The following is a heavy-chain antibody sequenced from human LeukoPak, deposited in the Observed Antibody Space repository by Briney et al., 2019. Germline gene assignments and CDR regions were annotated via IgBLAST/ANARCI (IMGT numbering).Heavy chain of an antibody. Sequence: GESLKISCKGSGYSFTSYWVGWVRQMPGKGLEWMGIIYPGDSDTRYSPSFQGQVTISADKSISTAYLQWSSLKASDTAMYYCAATDSTAYYYFNYWGQGTLVTVSS. CDR1: GYSFTSYW. CDR3: AATDSTAYYYFNY. D-gene: IGHD3-22*01. V-gene: IGHV5-51*01. J-gene: IGHJ4*02. CDR2: IYPGDSDT.